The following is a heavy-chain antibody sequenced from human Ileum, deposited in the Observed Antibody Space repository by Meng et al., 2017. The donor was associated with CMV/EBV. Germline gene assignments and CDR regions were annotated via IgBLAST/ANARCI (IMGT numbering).Heavy chain of an antibody. D-gene: IGHD6-13*01. Sequence: SGGSIKSGDYYWSWIRQSPGRGLEWIGYIYNSGNTYYNPSLKSRVTISADTSKNQFSLRLTSVTAADTAVYYCARETMAAVGLTVDPWGQGTLVTVSS. CDR2: IYNSGNT. CDR1: GGSIKSGDYY. J-gene: IGHJ5*02. CDR3: ARETMAAVGLTVDP. V-gene: IGHV4-30-4*08.